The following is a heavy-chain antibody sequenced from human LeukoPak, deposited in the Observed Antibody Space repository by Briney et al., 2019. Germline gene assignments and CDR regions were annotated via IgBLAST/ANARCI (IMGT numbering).Heavy chain of an antibody. J-gene: IGHJ3*02. CDR3: AKDWVSNGGPHAFDI. D-gene: IGHD3-22*01. CDR1: GFTFSSYA. V-gene: IGHV3-23*01. Sequence: PGGSLRLSCAASGFTFSSYAMSWVRQAPGKGLEWVSAISGSGGSTYYADSVKGRFTIFRDNSKNTLCLQMNSLRAEDTAVYYCAKDWVSNGGPHAFDIWGQGTMVTVSS. CDR2: ISGSGGST.